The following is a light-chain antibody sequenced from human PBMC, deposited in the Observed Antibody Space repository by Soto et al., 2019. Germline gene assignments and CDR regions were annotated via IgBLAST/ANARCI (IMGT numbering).Light chain of an antibody. Sequence: DIVMTQSPLSLPVTPGEPASISCRSSQSLLHSNGYNYLDWYLQKPGQSPQLLIYLGSNRASGVHDRFSGSGSGTDFTLKISRVEAEDVGVYYYMQALQTPVTFGGGTKVEIK. CDR2: LGS. J-gene: IGKJ4*01. V-gene: IGKV2-28*01. CDR3: MQALQTPVT. CDR1: QSLLHSNGYNY.